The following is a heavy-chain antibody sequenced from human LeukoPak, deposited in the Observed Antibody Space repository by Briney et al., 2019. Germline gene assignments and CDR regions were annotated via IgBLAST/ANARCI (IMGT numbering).Heavy chain of an antibody. CDR2: ISVSGGST. CDR3: AKRIAVLGPYFDY. Sequence: QTGGSLRLSCAASGFTFNKYAMSWVRQAPGKGLEWVSAISVSGGSTYYADSVKGRFTISRDNSKNTLYLQMDSLRAEDTAVYYCAKRIAVLGPYFDYWGQGTLVTVSS. CDR1: GFTFNKYA. D-gene: IGHD6-19*01. V-gene: IGHV3-23*01. J-gene: IGHJ4*02.